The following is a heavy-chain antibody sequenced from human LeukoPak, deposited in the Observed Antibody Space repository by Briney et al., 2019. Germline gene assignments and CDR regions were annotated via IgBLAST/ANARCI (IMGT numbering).Heavy chain of an antibody. Sequence: PGGSLRLSCAASGFTFSSYWMNWARQAPGKGLEWVASINHNGNVNYYVDSVKGRFTISRDNAKNSLYLQMGNLRAEDTAVYFCARGGGLEVWGQGATVTVSS. CDR1: GFTFSSYW. D-gene: IGHD3-16*01. CDR2: INHNGNVN. CDR3: ARGGGLEV. V-gene: IGHV3-7*03. J-gene: IGHJ6*02.